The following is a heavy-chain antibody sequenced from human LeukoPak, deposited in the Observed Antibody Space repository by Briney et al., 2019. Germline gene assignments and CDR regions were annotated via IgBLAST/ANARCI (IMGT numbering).Heavy chain of an antibody. CDR1: GGSISSSSYY. V-gene: IGHV4-39*07. Sequence: PSETLSLTCTVSGGSISSSSYYWGWIRQPPGKGLEWIGSIYYSGSTYYNPSLKSRVTISVDTSKNQFSLKLSSVTAADTAVYYCARDQAGSSGSYSYWGQGTLVTVSS. CDR2: IYYSGST. CDR3: ARDQAGSSGSYSY. J-gene: IGHJ4*02. D-gene: IGHD1-26*01.